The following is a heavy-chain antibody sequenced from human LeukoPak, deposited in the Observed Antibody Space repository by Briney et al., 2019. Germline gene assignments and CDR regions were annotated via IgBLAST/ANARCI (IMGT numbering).Heavy chain of an antibody. CDR2: IPNDGTKT. J-gene: IGHJ4*02. V-gene: IGHV3-30-3*02. CDR3: ANERGYNFGYSFDY. Sequence: GGCLRLSCAASVFSFSSYSMRWVRQARCKGREWVVAIPNDGTKTYYADSVKGRFTISRDNSKNTLYLQMNSLRAEDTAVYYCANERGYNFGYSFDYWGQGTLVTVSS. D-gene: IGHD5-18*01. CDR1: VFSFSSYS.